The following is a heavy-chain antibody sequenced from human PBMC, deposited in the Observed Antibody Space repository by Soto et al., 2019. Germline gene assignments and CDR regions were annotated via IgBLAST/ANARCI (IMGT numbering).Heavy chain of an antibody. V-gene: IGHV3-15*07. CDR2: IKTKTDGGTT. CDR3: TTDQGTAWNDY. Sequence: VQLAESGGRLVKPGGSLRLSCAASGFSFNNAWMNWVRQAPGEGLEWVGRIKTKTDGGTTDYSAPVKGRFTISRDDSKNTLYLQMNSLKTEDTAVYYCTTDQGTAWNDYWGQGTLVTVSS. J-gene: IGHJ4*02. CDR1: GFSFNNAW. D-gene: IGHD1-1*01.